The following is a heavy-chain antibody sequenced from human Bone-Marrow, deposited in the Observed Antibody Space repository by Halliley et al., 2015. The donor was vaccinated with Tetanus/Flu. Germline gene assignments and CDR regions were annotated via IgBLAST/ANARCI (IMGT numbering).Heavy chain of an antibody. J-gene: IGHJ4*02. CDR3: VKEGFYDGSGDAFRGDFDY. CDR1: GFTFTNYA. CDR2: ISDSGVHT. D-gene: IGHD3-22*01. Sequence: SLRLSCAASGFTFTNYALSWVRQASGKGLEWVSAISDSGVHTYYADSVRGRFTVSRDNSKRTVYLQMNSLRAEDTAVYFCVKEGFYDGSGDAFRGDFDYWGQGTLVTVSS. V-gene: IGHV3-23*01.